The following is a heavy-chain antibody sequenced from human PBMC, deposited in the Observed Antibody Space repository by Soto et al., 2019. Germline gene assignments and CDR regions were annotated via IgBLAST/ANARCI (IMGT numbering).Heavy chain of an antibody. CDR3: ARDDEGGSDCDLGY. Sequence: QVQLVESGGGVVQPGRSLRLSCAASGFTFSSYGMHWVLQTPGRGLEWVAFISHDGNNKYYADSVKGRFTISRDNSENTLYLHMDSLRAEDTAVYDCARDDEGGSDCDLGYWGQGTLVTVSS. V-gene: IGHV3-30*03. D-gene: IGHD1-26*01. CDR1: GFTFSSYG. CDR2: ISHDGNNK. J-gene: IGHJ4*02.